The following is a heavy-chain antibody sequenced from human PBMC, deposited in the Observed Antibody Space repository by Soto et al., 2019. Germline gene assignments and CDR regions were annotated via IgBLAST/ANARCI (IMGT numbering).Heavy chain of an antibody. J-gene: IGHJ5*02. V-gene: IGHV4-39*01. CDR1: GGSISSSSYY. CDR3: ARRTAAYNWFDP. CDR2: IYYSGST. Sequence: QLQLQESGPGLVKPSETLSLTCTVSGGSISSSSYYWGWIRQPPGKGLEWIGSIYYSGSTYYNPAIKSRVTISVDTSKNQYSLKLSSVTAADRAVYYCARRTAAYNWFDPLGQGTLVPVSS. D-gene: IGHD2-2*01.